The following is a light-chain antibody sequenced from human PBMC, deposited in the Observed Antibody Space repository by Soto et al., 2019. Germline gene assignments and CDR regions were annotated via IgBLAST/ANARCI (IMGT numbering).Light chain of an antibody. CDR3: QQRSNWPPYT. CDR1: QSVHTY. J-gene: IGKJ2*01. Sequence: ETVLTQSPATLSLSPGERATLSCMASQSVHTYLAWYQQKAGQAPRLLIYDASNRATGIPARFSGSGSGTDFTLTISSLEPEDCAVYYCQQRSNWPPYTFVQGTKREIK. V-gene: IGKV3-11*01. CDR2: DAS.